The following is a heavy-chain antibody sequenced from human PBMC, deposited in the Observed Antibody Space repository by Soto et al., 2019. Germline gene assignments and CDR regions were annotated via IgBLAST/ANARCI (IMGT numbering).Heavy chain of an antibody. CDR2: ISSSSYI. CDR1: GFTFSSYS. Sequence: PGGSLRLSCAASGFTFSSYSMNWVRQAPGKGLEWVSSISSSSYIYYADSVKGRFTISRDNAKNSLYLQMNSLKAEDTAVYYCARDVAGGIVVVPTPDDAFDIWGQGTMVTVSS. V-gene: IGHV3-21*01. J-gene: IGHJ3*02. D-gene: IGHD2-2*01. CDR3: ARDVAGGIVVVPTPDDAFDI.